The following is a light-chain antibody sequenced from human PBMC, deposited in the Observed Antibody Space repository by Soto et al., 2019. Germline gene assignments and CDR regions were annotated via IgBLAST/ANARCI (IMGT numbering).Light chain of an antibody. CDR1: TSNIGRNT. CDR3: AAWDDILNGWV. Sequence: QSVLTQSPSASGTPGQRVTISCSGGTSNIGRNTVNWYQQLPRTAPKLLIYSNNLRPSGVPDRFSGSKSGTSASLAISGLQSEDEADYYCAAWDDILNGWVFGGGTKVTVL. CDR2: SNN. J-gene: IGLJ3*02. V-gene: IGLV1-44*01.